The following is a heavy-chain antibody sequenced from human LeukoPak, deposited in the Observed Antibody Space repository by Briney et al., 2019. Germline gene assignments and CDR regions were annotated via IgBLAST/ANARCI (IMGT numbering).Heavy chain of an antibody. D-gene: IGHD5-12*01. CDR1: GFTVNSNH. J-gene: IGHJ4*02. CDR3: ARGRYSGSYYPGED. Sequence: PGGSLRLSCAASGFTVNSNHMTWVRQAPGKGLEWVSVIYGGGSTYYAGSVKGRFTISRDTSKNALYLQMNSLRAEDTAAYYCARGRYSGSYYPGEDWGQGTLVTVSS. CDR2: IYGGGST. V-gene: IGHV3-66*01.